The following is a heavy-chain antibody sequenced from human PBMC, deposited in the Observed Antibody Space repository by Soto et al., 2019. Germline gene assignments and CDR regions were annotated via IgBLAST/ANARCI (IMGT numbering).Heavy chain of an antibody. D-gene: IGHD6-13*01. CDR2: IYYSGST. CDR3: ARGGIAAAGSSPYYYYYYGMDV. CDR1: GGSISSSSYY. Sequence: SETLSLTCTVSGGSISSSSYYWGWIRQPPGKGLEWIGSIYYSGSTYYNPSLKSRVTISVDTSKNQFSLKLSSVTAADTAVYYCARGGIAAAGSSPYYYYYYGMDVWGQGTTVTVSS. J-gene: IGHJ6*02. V-gene: IGHV4-39*01.